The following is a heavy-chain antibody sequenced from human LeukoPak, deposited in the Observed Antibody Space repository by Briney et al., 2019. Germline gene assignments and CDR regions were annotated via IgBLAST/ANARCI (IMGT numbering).Heavy chain of an antibody. CDR1: GYTFTSYA. CDR3: ARVEFAGSSGYYDPHLYFDY. J-gene: IGHJ4*02. Sequence: ASVKVSCKASGYTFTSYAMHWVRQAPGQRLEWMGWINAGNGNTKYSQKFQGRVTITRDTSASTAYMELSSLRSEDTAVYYCARVEFAGSSGYYDPHLYFDYWGQGTLVTVSS. CDR2: INAGNGNT. V-gene: IGHV1-3*01. D-gene: IGHD3-22*01.